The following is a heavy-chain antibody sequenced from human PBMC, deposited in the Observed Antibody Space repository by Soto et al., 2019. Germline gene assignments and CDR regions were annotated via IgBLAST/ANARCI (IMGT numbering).Heavy chain of an antibody. CDR2: IYHSGST. CDR3: ARERRAGTYQGFDY. Sequence: QVQLQESGPGLVKPSGTLSLTCAVSGGSISSNNWWHWVRQPPGKGLEWIGEIYHSGSTNYSPSLKSRVTMSVDQSKNQFSLSLSSVTAADTAVYYCARERRAGTYQGFDYWGQGTLVTVSS. D-gene: IGHD1-26*01. CDR1: GGSISSNNW. V-gene: IGHV4-4*02. J-gene: IGHJ4*02.